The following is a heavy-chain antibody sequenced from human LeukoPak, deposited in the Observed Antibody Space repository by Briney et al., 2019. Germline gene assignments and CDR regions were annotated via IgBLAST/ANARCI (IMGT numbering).Heavy chain of an antibody. CDR3: TTSTLFSGSYPDDY. J-gene: IGHJ4*02. CDR2: IKSKAHGGTT. V-gene: IGHV3-15*01. Sequence: GGSLRLSCAASGFAFSNAWMSWVRQAPGKGLEWIGRIKSKAHGGTTDYAAPVKGRFTISRDDSKNTLYLQMNSLKTEDTAVYYCTTSTLFSGSYPDDYWGQGTLVTVSS. CDR1: GFAFSNAW. D-gene: IGHD1-26*01.